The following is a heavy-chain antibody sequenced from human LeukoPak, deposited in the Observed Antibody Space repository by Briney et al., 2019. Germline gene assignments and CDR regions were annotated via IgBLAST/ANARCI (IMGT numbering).Heavy chain of an antibody. V-gene: IGHV1-8*01. J-gene: IGHJ3*02. CDR1: GYTFTSYD. CDR2: MNPNSGNT. D-gene: IGHD6-13*01. Sequence: ASVKVSSKASGYTFTSYDINWVRQATGQGLEWMGWMNPNSGNTGYAQKFQGRVTMTRNTSISTAYMELSSLRSEDTAVYYCARFKGSSSWYGKYDAFDIWGQGTMVTVSS. CDR3: ARFKGSSSWYGKYDAFDI.